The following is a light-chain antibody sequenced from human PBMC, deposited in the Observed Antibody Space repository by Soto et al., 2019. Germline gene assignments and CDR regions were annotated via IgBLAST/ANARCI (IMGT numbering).Light chain of an antibody. V-gene: IGKV3-20*01. CDR2: GAF. CDR3: QQHDILPIT. CDR1: QNLSRYF. Sequence: EVVLTQSQGTLSLSPGDRASLSCRASQNLSRYFLAWYQHQPGRAPRLLCSGAFRRATGIPDRFSGAGSGTDVTLTSSRLEPEDFALYYCQQHDILPITFGQGTRLDIK. J-gene: IGKJ5*01.